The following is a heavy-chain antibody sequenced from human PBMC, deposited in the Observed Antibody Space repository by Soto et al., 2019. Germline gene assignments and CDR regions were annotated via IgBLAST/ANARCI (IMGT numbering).Heavy chain of an antibody. CDR1: GFTFSSYG. D-gene: IGHD3-16*01. Sequence: QVQLVESGGGVVQPGRTLRLSCAASGFTFSSYGMHWVRQAPGKGLEWVALISNDGSNKYYVDSVKGRFTISRDNSKNTLYLRMNSLRAEDTAVDYCGGGHYFSDYWGQGTLITVSS. CDR2: ISNDGSNK. V-gene: IGHV3-30*03. CDR3: GGGHYFSDY. J-gene: IGHJ4*02.